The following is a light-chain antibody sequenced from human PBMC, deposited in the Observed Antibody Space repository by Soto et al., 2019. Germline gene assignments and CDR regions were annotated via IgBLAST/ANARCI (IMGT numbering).Light chain of an antibody. CDR2: DVS. CDR3: SSYTGSGTYV. J-gene: IGLJ1*01. Sequence: QSALTQPASVSGSPGQSITISCTGTSRDVGVFNYVSWYQQHPGKAPELIILDVSQRPSGVSNRFSGSKSGNTASLTISGLQAEDEADYYCSSYTGSGTYVFGTGTKVTVL. V-gene: IGLV2-14*03. CDR1: SRDVGVFNY.